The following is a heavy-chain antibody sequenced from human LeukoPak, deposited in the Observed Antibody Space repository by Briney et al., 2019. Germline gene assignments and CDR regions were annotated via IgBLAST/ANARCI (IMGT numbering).Heavy chain of an antibody. V-gene: IGHV1-69*13. D-gene: IGHD1-26*01. CDR1: GGTFSSYA. CDR2: IIPIFGTA. J-gene: IGHJ5*02. CDR3: ARARGGSYASHWFDP. Sequence: GASVKVSCKASGGTFSSYAISWVRQAPGQGLEWIGGIIPIFGTANYAQKFQGRVTITADESTSTAYMELSSLRSEDTAVYYCARARGGSYASHWFDPWGQGTLVTVSS.